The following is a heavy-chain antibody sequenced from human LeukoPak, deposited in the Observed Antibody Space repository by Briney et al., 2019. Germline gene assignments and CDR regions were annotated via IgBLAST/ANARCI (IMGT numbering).Heavy chain of an antibody. J-gene: IGHJ4*02. CDR3: ARATLDN. CDR1: GFIVSSDS. Sequence: GGPLRLSCAASGFIVSSDSISWVRQAPGKGLDWVSIIYSGGTTNYADFVRARFTISRDNSKNTVYLQMNSLRVEDTAVYYCARATLDNWGQGTLVTVSS. CDR2: IYSGGTT. V-gene: IGHV3-53*01.